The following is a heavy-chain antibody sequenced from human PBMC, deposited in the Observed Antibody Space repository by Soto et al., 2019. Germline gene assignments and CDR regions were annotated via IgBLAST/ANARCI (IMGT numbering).Heavy chain of an antibody. D-gene: IGHD6-19*01. CDR1: GFTFSSYA. CDR2: ISGNAAGT. J-gene: IGHJ4*02. Sequence: HPGGSLRLSCAASGFTFSSYAMSWVRQAPGKGLEWVSAISGNAAGTYYADSVKGRFTISRDNSRNTLYLQMNSLRAEDTAVYYCAKGQSPYSAGWYSDSWGQGTLVTVSS. CDR3: AKGQSPYSAGWYSDS. V-gene: IGHV3-23*01.